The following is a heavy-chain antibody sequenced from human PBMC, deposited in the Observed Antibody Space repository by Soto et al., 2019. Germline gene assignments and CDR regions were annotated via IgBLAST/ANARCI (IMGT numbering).Heavy chain of an antibody. D-gene: IGHD3-10*01. CDR1: GFSLSTSGVG. CDR3: ALSHGPITMVRGVINYSYGMDV. V-gene: IGHV2-5*01. Sequence: QITLKESGPTLVKPTQTLTLTCTFSGFSLSTSGVGVGWIRQPPGKALEWLALIYWNDDKRYSPSLKSRLTITNDTSKAQVILTMTNVDPVDTATYYCALSHGPITMVRGVINYSYGMDVCGQGTTVTVSS. CDR2: IYWNDDK. J-gene: IGHJ6*02.